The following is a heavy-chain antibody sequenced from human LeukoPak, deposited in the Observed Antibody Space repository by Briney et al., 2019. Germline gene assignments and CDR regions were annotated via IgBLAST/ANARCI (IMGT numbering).Heavy chain of an antibody. Sequence: GGSLRLSCAASGFTVSSNEMSWVRQAPGKGLEWVSSISGGSTYYADSVKGRFTISRDNSKNTLYLQMNSLRAEDTAVYYCAKGDWNDVGDYWGQGTLVTVSS. CDR1: GFTVSSNE. J-gene: IGHJ4*02. CDR3: AKGDWNDVGDY. V-gene: IGHV3-38-3*01. D-gene: IGHD1-1*01. CDR2: ISGGST.